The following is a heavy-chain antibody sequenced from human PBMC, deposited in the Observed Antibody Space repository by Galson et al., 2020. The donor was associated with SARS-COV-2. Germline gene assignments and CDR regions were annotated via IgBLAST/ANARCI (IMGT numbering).Heavy chain of an antibody. V-gene: IGHV4-30-4*01. CDR2: IYYSGST. CDR3: ARRLIQLWSRGGMDV. J-gene: IGHJ6*02. D-gene: IGHD5-18*01. Sequence: ETSETLSLTCTVSGGSISSGDYYWSWIRQPPGKGLEWIGYIYYSGSTYYNPSLKSRVTISVDTSKNQFSLKLSSVTAADTAVYYCARRLIQLWSRGGMDVWGQGTTVTVSS. CDR1: GGSISSGDYY.